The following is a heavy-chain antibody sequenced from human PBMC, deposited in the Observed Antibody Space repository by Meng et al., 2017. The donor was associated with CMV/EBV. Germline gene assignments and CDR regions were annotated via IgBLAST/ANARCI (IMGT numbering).Heavy chain of an antibody. CDR2: IKQDGSEK. J-gene: IGHJ6*02. D-gene: IGHD3-3*01. CDR1: GFTFSSYW. Sequence: GESLRLSCAASGFTFSSYWMSWVRQAPGKGLEWVANIKQDGSEKYYVDSVKGRFTISRDNAKNSLYLQMNSLRAEDTAVYYCARGGDFWSGYSWSYYGMDVWGQGTTVTVSS. CDR3: ARGGDFWSGYSWSYYGMDV. V-gene: IGHV3-7*01.